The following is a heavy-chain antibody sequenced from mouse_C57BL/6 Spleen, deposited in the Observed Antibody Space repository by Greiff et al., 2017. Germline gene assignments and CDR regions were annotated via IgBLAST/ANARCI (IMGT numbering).Heavy chain of an antibody. CDR3: ARTPYDYDDWYFDV. J-gene: IGHJ1*03. Sequence: EVQLKESGPELVKPGASVKIPCKASGYTFTDYNMDWVKQSHGKSLEWIGDINPNNGGTIYNQKFKGKATLTVDKSSSTAYMELRSLTSEDTAVYYCARTPYDYDDWYFDVWGTGTTVTVSS. V-gene: IGHV1-18*01. CDR2: INPNNGGT. CDR1: GYTFTDYN. D-gene: IGHD2-4*01.